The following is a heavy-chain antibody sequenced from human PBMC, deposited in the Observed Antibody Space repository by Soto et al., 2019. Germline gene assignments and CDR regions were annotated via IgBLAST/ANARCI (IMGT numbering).Heavy chain of an antibody. V-gene: IGHV3-11*01. J-gene: IGHJ3*02. Sequence: GGSLRLSCAASGFTFSDHYMSWVRQAPGEWLEWISSGGNTLSYADSMKGRVTIFRDNAKNSLYLQMNSLRAEDTAVYYCARSTRYFYASSGYYYGTFDMWGHGTMVTVSS. CDR3: ARSTRYFYASSGYYYGTFDM. D-gene: IGHD3-22*01. CDR2: SSGGNTL. CDR1: GFTFSDHY.